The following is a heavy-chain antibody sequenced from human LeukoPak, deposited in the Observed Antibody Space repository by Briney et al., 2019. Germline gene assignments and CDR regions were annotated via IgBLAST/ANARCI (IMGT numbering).Heavy chain of an antibody. J-gene: IGHJ4*02. CDR2: IYYSGST. V-gene: IGHV4-39*01. CDR3: ARPRGTAAGIFDY. CDR1: GGSISSGSYY. Sequence: PSETLSLTCTVSGGSISSGSYYWGWIRQPPGKGLEWIGSIYYSGSTYYNPSLKSRVSISVDTSKNQFSLKLSSVTAADTAVYYCARPRGTAAGIFDYWGQGTLVTVSS. D-gene: IGHD6-13*01.